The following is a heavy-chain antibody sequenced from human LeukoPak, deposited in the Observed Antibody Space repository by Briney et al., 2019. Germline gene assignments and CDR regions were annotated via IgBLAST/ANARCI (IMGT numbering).Heavy chain of an antibody. CDR1: GGTFSSYA. J-gene: IGHJ3*02. CDR2: IIPIFGTA. V-gene: IGHV1-69*13. D-gene: IGHD3-22*01. CDR3: ARAFHEYYYDSSGENTHDAFDI. Sequence: SVKVSCKASGGTFSSYAISWVRQAPGQGLEWMGGIIPIFGTANYAQKFQGRVTITADESTSTAYMELSSLRSEDTAVYYCARAFHEYYYDSSGENTHDAFDIWGQGTMVTVSS.